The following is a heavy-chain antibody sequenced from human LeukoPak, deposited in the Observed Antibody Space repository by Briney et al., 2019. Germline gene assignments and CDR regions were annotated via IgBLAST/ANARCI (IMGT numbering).Heavy chain of an antibody. D-gene: IGHD1-26*01. CDR2: FSGSGGGT. CDR3: AKDLGRYRNNYFDY. J-gene: IGHJ4*02. Sequence: PGGSPRLSCAASGFTFYSYAMSCVREAPEKGLERGATFSGSGGGTYYADSVKGRFTISRDDSKNTLYLQMNSLRAEDTAVYYCAKDLGRYRNNYFDYWGQGTLVTVSS. CDR1: GFTFYSYA. V-gene: IGHV3-23*01.